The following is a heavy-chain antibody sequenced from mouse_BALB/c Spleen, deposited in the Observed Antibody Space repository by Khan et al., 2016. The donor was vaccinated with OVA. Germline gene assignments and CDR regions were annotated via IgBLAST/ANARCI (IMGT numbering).Heavy chain of an antibody. Sequence: EVELVESGGDLVKPGGSLKLSCAASGFTFSSYSMSWVRQTPDKRLEWVASISSGGDYTYYPDIVKGRFTISIDNAKNTLYIERSSLKSEDTAMYDCASHLTGSFAYWGQGTLVTVSA. J-gene: IGHJ3*01. CDR1: GFTFSSYS. V-gene: IGHV5-6*01. D-gene: IGHD4-1*01. CDR3: ASHLTGSFAY. CDR2: ISSGGDYT.